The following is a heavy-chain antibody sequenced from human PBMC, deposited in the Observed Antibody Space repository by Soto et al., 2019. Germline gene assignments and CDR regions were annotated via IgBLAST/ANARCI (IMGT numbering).Heavy chain of an antibody. V-gene: IGHV3-21*01. CDR3: ARVHCSGTSCGMDF. CDR1: GFNFSSYS. J-gene: IGHJ6*01. CDR2: ISDSSSYI. D-gene: IGHD2-2*01. Sequence: GGSLRLSCAASGFNFSSYSMNWVRQDTGKGLEWLSSISDSSSYIYYAGSVKGRIPISRDNAKNSLYLQMNSLRAEDTALYYCARVHCSGTSCGMDFWGQGTTLTVSS.